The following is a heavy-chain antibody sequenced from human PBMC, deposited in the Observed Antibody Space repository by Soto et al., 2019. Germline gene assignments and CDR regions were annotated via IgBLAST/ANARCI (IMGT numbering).Heavy chain of an antibody. CDR1: GFSLSYYG. V-gene: IGHV3-30*18. Sequence: QVQLVESGGGVVQPGRSLRLSCAASGFSLSYYGIHWVRQAPGKGLEWVAIISLDGRKKYYADSLKGRFTISRDNSENTVYLQMNSLRDGDTAVYYAVKGGKVGYSYGERLDYWGQGTLVTVSS. CDR3: VKGGKVGYSYGERLDY. D-gene: IGHD5-18*01. CDR2: ISLDGRKK. J-gene: IGHJ4*02.